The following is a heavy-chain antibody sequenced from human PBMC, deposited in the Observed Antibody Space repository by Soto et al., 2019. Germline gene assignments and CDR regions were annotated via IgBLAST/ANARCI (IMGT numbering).Heavy chain of an antibody. CDR3: ASYSGLLYDFDY. V-gene: IGHV4-39*01. Sequence: LQLQGSGPGLVKPSETLSLTCTVSGASISSISYSWGWIGQPPGKGLEWFGSIYYSGSTYYNPSLKSRVTISVDTSKNQFSLKLSSVTAADTAVYYCASYSGLLYDFDYWGQGTLVTVSS. CDR1: GASISSISYS. J-gene: IGHJ4*02. CDR2: IYYSGST. D-gene: IGHD3-3*01.